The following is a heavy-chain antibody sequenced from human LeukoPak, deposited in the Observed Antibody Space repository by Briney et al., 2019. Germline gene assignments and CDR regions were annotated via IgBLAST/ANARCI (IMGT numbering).Heavy chain of an antibody. CDR3: ARGLDYGDLTDYFDY. J-gene: IGHJ4*02. V-gene: IGHV4-34*01. D-gene: IGHD4-17*01. Sequence: SETLSLTCAVYGGSFGGYYWSWIRQPPGKGLEWIGEINHSGSTNYNPSLKSRVTISVDTSKNQFSLKLSSVTAADTAVYYCARGLDYGDLTDYFDYWGQGTLVTVSS. CDR1: GGSFGGYY. CDR2: INHSGST.